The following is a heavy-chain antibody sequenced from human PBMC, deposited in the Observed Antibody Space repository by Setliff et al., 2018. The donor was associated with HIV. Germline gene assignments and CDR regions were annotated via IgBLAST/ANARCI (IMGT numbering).Heavy chain of an antibody. J-gene: IGHJ1*01. CDR2: VSSIGNT. D-gene: IGHD4-17*01. CDR1: GISINGYY. CDR3: ARDHGMWDYGGNVLLREHFLH. V-gene: IGHV4-4*08. Sequence: SETLSLTCSVSGISINGYYWSWIRQSPRTRLEWIGYVSSIGNTNYNPSLKSRVTISVDTSKNQFSLQLNSVTAADTAVYYCARDHGMWDYGGNVLLREHFLHWGQGTLVTAPQ.